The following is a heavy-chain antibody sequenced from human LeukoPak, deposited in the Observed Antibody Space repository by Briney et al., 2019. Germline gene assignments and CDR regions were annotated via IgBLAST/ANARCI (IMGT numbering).Heavy chain of an antibody. Sequence: ASVKVSCKASGYTFTGYYMHWVRQAPGQGLEWMGWINPNSGGTNYAQKFQGRVTMTRDTSISTAYMELSRLRSDDTAVYYCARDDAAVPDYYYGMDVWGQGTTVTVSS. D-gene: IGHD2-2*01. J-gene: IGHJ6*02. V-gene: IGHV1-2*02. CDR3: ARDDAAVPDYYYGMDV. CDR2: INPNSGGT. CDR1: GYTFTGYY.